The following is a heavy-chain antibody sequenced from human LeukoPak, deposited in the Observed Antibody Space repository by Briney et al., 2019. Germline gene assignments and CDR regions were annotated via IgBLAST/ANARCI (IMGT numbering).Heavy chain of an antibody. J-gene: IGHJ4*02. V-gene: IGHV1-24*01. D-gene: IGHD3-22*01. CDR3: ATGAIVFDY. Sequence: ASVRVSCKVSVVTLIKISIDWVRQAHGKGLEWMGRVGHEDGTTIHAQKFQGRFNMTVDTATDTAYMQMSSLMSEDTAIYYCATGAIVFDYWGQGTLVTVSS. CDR2: VGHEDGTT. CDR1: VVTLIKIS.